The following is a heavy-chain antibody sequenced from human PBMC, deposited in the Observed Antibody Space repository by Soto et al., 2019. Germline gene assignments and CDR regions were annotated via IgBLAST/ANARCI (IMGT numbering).Heavy chain of an antibody. J-gene: IGHJ6*02. CDR1: GGTFSSYA. Sequence: QVQLVQSGAEVKKPGSSVKVSCKASGGTFSSYAISWVRQAPGQGLEWMGGIIPIFGTANYAQKFQGRVMITADKSTSTGYMELSSLRSEDTAVYYCARATYGSGSYLNYYYGMDVWGQGTTVTVSS. CDR2: IIPIFGTA. CDR3: ARATYGSGSYLNYYYGMDV. D-gene: IGHD3-10*01. V-gene: IGHV1-69*06.